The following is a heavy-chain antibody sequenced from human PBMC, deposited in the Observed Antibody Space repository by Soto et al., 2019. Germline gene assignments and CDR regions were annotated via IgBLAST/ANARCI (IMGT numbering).Heavy chain of an antibody. J-gene: IGHJ4*02. CDR2: MSYDGTNE. D-gene: IGHD5-12*01. V-gene: IGHV3-30-3*01. Sequence: QVQLVESGGGVVQPGRSLRLSCAASGFTFNDYTMHWVRQAPGKGLEWVAVMSYDGTNEYYADFLKGRFTISRDNSKNTLYLRMNSLRAEDTAVYYCVRDIVATIGGMFDYWGQGTPVTVSS. CDR3: VRDIVATIGGMFDY. CDR1: GFTFNDYT.